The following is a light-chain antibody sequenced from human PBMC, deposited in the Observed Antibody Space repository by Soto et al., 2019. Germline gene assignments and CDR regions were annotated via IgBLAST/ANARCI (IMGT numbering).Light chain of an antibody. CDR2: EGP. Sequence: QSALTQPASVSGSPGQSITIFCAGTMRDIGAYNLVSWYQQHPGRAPQLIIYEGPNRPSGSSYRFSGSKSGNTASLTISGLQAEDEADYYCSSYTSRSSLIFGGGTKLTVL. J-gene: IGLJ2*01. CDR1: MRDIGAYNL. CDR3: SSYTSRSSLI. V-gene: IGLV2-14*01.